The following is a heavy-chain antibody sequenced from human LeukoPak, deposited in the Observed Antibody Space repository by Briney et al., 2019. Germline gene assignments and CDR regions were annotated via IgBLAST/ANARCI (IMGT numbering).Heavy chain of an antibody. J-gene: IGHJ4*02. CDR1: GFTFSSYE. D-gene: IGHD1-26*01. V-gene: IGHV3-48*03. CDR3: ARVLGSYSCDC. Sequence: GGSLRLSCAASGFTFSSYEMNWVRQAPGKGLEWVSYISSSGGTIYYADSVNGRFTISRDNAKNSLYLQMNSLRAEDTAVYYCARVLGSYSCDCWGQGTLVTVSS. CDR2: ISSSGGTI.